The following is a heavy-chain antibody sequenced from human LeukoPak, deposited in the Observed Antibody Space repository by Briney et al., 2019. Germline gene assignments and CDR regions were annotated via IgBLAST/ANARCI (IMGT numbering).Heavy chain of an antibody. Sequence: ASVKVSCKASGYTFTSYGISCLRQAPGHPREGMGWISVSTGNTDYAQKFQGRVTMTTDTSTSTAFMDVRSLSSDDTAVYYCARGPTIVGVVTTTDYWGQGTLVTVSS. V-gene: IGHV1-18*01. D-gene: IGHD3-3*01. CDR1: GYTFTSYG. CDR3: ARGPTIVGVVTTTDY. CDR2: ISVSTGNT. J-gene: IGHJ4*02.